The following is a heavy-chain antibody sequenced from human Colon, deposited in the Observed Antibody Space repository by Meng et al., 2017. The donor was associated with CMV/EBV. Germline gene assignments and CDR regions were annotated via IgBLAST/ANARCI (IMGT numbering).Heavy chain of an antibody. Sequence: ETLSLTCAASGFTFANAWMSWVRQAPGKGLEWVGRIKSKTDGGTTDYAAPVKGRFTISRDDSKNTLYLVMNSLKTEDTAVYYCTTVNSMVRGVIISYYYYGMDVWGQGTTVTVSS. CDR3: TTVNSMVRGVIISYYYYGMDV. CDR1: GFTFANAW. J-gene: IGHJ6*02. V-gene: IGHV3-15*01. D-gene: IGHD3-10*01. CDR2: IKSKTDGGTT.